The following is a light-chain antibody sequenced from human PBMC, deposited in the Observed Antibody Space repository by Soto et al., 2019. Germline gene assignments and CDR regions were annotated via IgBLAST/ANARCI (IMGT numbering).Light chain of an antibody. CDR2: EVS. CDR3: CSYAGSSAYV. J-gene: IGLJ1*01. CDR1: SSDVGSYNL. V-gene: IGLV2-23*02. Sequence: QSVLTQPASVSGPPGQSTTISCTGTSSDVGSYNLVSWYQQHPGKAPKLMIYEVSKRPSGVSNRFSGSKSGNTASLTISGLQAEDEADYYCCSYAGSSAYVFGTGTKSPS.